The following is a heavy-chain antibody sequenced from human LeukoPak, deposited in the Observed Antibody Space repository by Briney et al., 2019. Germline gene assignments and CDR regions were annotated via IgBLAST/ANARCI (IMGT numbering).Heavy chain of an antibody. CDR2: ISAYNGNT. J-gene: IGHJ4*02. Sequence: ASVKVSCKASGYTFTSYGISWVRQAPGQGLEWMGWISAYNGNTNYAQKLQGRVTMTTDTSTSTAYMELRSLRSDDTAVYYCAKEGIVVVPAHFIDYWGQGTLVTVSS. V-gene: IGHV1-18*01. CDR1: GYTFTSYG. CDR3: AKEGIVVVPAHFIDY. D-gene: IGHD2-2*01.